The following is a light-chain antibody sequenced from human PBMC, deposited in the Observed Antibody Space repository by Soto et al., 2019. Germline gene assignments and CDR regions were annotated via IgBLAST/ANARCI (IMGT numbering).Light chain of an antibody. Sequence: IQLTQSPSSLSASVGDRVSITCRASQNIDNFLNWYQQKPGKAPKLLFYAASDLQDGVPTRFSGSGSGTDFTLTISGLQPEDYGTYYCQPRYSTPGFGPGTKLDIK. CDR1: QNIDNF. J-gene: IGKJ3*01. V-gene: IGKV1-39*01. CDR2: AAS. CDR3: QPRYSTPG.